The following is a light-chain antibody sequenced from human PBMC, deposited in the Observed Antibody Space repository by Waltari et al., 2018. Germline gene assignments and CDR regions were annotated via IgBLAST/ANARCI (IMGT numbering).Light chain of an antibody. V-gene: IGLV3-19*01. J-gene: IGLJ2*01. CDR1: SPRSYY. CDR2: AKN. Sequence: SSELTQDPAVSVAMGQTVRITCQGDSPRSYYASWYQQRPGQAPRLVMYAKNNRPSGVPDRFSGSSSHNTASLTITGAQAEDEASYYCHSRDASGVGGSFGGGTKLTVL. CDR3: HSRDASGVGGS.